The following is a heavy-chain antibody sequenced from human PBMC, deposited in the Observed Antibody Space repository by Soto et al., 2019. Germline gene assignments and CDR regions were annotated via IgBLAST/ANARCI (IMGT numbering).Heavy chain of an antibody. CDR3: ARDKVGYYDSSGYYRVSVPPDYYYGMDV. V-gene: IGHV1-69*01. CDR1: GGTFSSYA. D-gene: IGHD3-22*01. Sequence: QVQLVQSGAEVKKPGSSVKVSCKASGGTFSSYAISWVRQAPGQGLEWMGGIIRMFGTVNYAQKFQGRVTITADESTSTANMELSSLRSEDTAVYYCARDKVGYYDSSGYYRVSVPPDYYYGMDVWGQGTTVTVSS. CDR2: IIRMFGTV. J-gene: IGHJ6*02.